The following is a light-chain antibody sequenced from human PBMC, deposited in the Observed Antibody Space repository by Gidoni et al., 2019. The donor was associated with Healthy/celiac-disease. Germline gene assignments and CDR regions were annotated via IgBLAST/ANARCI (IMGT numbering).Light chain of an antibody. CDR3: QQSYSTPYT. CDR1: QSISSY. Sequence: IQMTQTPSSLSASVGDRVTITCRSSQSISSYLKWYQQKPEKAPKLLIYAASSVQSGVPSRFSGSGSGTDFTLTISSLQPEDSATYYCQQSYSTPYTFXQXTKLEIK. V-gene: IGKV1-39*01. J-gene: IGKJ2*01. CDR2: AAS.